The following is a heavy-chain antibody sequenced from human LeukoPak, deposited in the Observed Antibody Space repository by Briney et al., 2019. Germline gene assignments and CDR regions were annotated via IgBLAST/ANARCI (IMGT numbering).Heavy chain of an antibody. CDR3: ARDAYDILTGYPFYFDY. J-gene: IGHJ4*02. V-gene: IGHV1-69*04. CDR1: GGTFSSYA. CDR2: IIPILGIA. D-gene: IGHD3-9*01. Sequence: GASVKVSCKASGGTFSSYAISWVRQAPGQGLEWMGRIIPILGIANYAQKFQGRVTITADKSTSTAYMELSSLRSEDTAVYYCARDAYDILTGYPFYFDYWGQGTLVTVSS.